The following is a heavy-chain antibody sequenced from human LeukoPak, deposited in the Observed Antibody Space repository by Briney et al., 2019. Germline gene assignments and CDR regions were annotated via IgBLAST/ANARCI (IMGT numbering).Heavy chain of an antibody. J-gene: IGHJ6*02. V-gene: IGHV1-18*01. CDR1: GYTFTSYG. D-gene: IGHD3-10*01. CDR3: ARAEEYGSWDYYGMDV. Sequence: GASVKVSCKASGYTFTSYGISWVRQAPGQGLEWRGWISAYNGNTNYAQKLQGRVTMTTDTSTSTAYMELRSLRSDDTAVYYCARAEEYGSWDYYGMDVWGQGTTVTVSS. CDR2: ISAYNGNT.